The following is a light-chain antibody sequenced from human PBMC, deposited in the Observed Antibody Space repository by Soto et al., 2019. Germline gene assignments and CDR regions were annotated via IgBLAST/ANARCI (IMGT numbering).Light chain of an antibody. V-gene: IGLV1-51*02. CDR3: GTLDSSLSVLV. Sequence: AVVTQPPSVSAAPGQTVTISCSGSSSNIGNNYVSWYQQLPGTAPKLLIYENNKRPSRIPDRFSGSKSGTSATLGITGLQTGDESDYYCGTLDSSLSVLVFGGGTKLTVL. CDR1: SSNIGNNY. J-gene: IGLJ2*01. CDR2: ENN.